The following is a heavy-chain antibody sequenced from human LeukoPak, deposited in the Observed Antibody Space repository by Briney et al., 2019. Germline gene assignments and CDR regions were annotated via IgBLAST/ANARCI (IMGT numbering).Heavy chain of an antibody. J-gene: IGHJ6*03. D-gene: IGHD3-22*01. CDR1: GGSFSGYY. Sequence: SETLSLTCAVYGGSFSGYYWSWIRQPPGKGLEWIGSIYHSGSTYYNPSLKSRVTISVDTSKNQFSLKLSSVTAADTAVYYCARLARNMIVVVTNSYYYYYMDVWGKGTTVTVSS. CDR3: ARLARNMIVVVTNSYYYYYMDV. V-gene: IGHV4-34*01. CDR2: IYHSGST.